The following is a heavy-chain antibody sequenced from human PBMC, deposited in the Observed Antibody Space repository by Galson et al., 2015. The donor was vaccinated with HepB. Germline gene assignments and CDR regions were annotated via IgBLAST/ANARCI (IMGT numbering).Heavy chain of an antibody. CDR1: GFTFSSYA. CDR2: ISDSGGST. CDR3: AKLSESAGIDY. J-gene: IGHJ4*02. Sequence: SLRLSCAASGFTFSSYAMSWVRQAPGKGLEWVSSISDSGGSTYYADSVKGRFTISRDNSKNTLYLQMNSLRAEDTAVYYCAKLSESAGIDYWGQGTLVTVSS. V-gene: IGHV3-23*01. D-gene: IGHD6-19*01.